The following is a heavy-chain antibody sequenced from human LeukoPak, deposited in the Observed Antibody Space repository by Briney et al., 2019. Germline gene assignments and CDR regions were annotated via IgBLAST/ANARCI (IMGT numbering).Heavy chain of an antibody. J-gene: IGHJ4*02. CDR2: IRSKAYGGTT. V-gene: IGHV3-49*04. CDR1: GFTFGDYA. Sequence: GGSLRLSCTASGFTFGDYAMSWVRQAPGKGLEGVGFIRSKAYGGTTEYAASVKGRFTISRGDSKSIAYLQMNSLKTEDTAVYYCTRVPNSGYDLDYWGQGTLVTVSS. D-gene: IGHD5-12*01. CDR3: TRVPNSGYDLDY.